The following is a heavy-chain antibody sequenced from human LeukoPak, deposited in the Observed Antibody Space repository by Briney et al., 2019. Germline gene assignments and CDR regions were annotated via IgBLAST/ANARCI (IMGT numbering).Heavy chain of an antibody. Sequence: GGSLRLSCVGSGFRFSDYWMTWVRQAPGKGLEWVATLKFDGIENYHVGSVAGRFTISRDNPKNSLYLQMNSPRAEDTALYYCAKDKSIAAAGTFDYWGQGTLVTVSS. V-gene: IGHV3-7*03. CDR3: AKDKSIAAAGTFDY. CDR1: GFRFSDYW. CDR2: LKFDGIEN. D-gene: IGHD6-13*01. J-gene: IGHJ4*02.